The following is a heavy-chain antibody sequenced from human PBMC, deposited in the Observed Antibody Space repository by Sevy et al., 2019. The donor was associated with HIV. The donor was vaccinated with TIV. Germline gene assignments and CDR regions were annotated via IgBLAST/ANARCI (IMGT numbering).Heavy chain of an antibody. CDR2: INPNSGGT. CDR1: GYTFTGYY. V-gene: IGHV1-2*06. CDR3: ALLARAVAGNDAFDI. Sequence: ASVKVSCKASGYTFTGYYMHWVRQAPGQGLEWMGRINPNSGGTNYAQKFQGRVTMTRDTSISTAYMELSRLRSDDTAVYYCALLARAVAGNDAFDIWGQGTMVTVSS. J-gene: IGHJ3*02. D-gene: IGHD6-19*01.